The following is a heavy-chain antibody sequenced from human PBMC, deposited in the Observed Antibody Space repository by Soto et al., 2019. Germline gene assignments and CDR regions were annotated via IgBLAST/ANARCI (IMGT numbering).Heavy chain of an antibody. V-gene: IGHV4-30-4*01. CDR2: IYYTGSA. D-gene: IGHD1-1*01. J-gene: IGHJ4*02. Sequence: QVQLQESGPGLVKPSQTLSLTCTVSGASISGSDNYWSWIRQPPGKGLEWLGYIYYTGSAYYNPTLKSRVTISVETSKNQFSLKLSSVTAAHTVVYYCARDFGIGYKNNWGQGGDYWRQGTLVTVSS. CDR3: ARDFGIGYKNNWGQGGDY. CDR1: GASISGSDNY.